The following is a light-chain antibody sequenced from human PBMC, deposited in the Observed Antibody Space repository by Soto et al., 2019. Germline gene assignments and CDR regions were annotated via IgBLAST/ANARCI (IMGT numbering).Light chain of an antibody. J-gene: IGKJ5*01. CDR3: QQLNSYSIT. V-gene: IGKV1-9*01. Sequence: DLQLTQSPSFLSASVGDRVTITCRASQGISSYLAWYQQKPGKAPKLLIYAASTLQSGVPSRFSGSGSGTEVTLTISSLQPEDFATYYCQQLNSYSITFGQGTRLEIK. CDR1: QGISSY. CDR2: AAS.